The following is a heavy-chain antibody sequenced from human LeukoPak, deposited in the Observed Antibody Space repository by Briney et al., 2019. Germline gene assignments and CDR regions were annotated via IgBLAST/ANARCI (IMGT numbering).Heavy chain of an antibody. D-gene: IGHD3-22*01. V-gene: IGHV3-23*01. Sequence: GGSLRLFCAASGVSFSIYGMRWLRKARGKGLEWVSSICDTGGCTYYADSVKGRFTISRDNSKNTLYLQMNSLRAEDTAVYYCARTRRGIVVEGPDYWGQGTLVTVSS. CDR3: ARTRRGIVVEGPDY. CDR1: GVSFSIYG. J-gene: IGHJ4*02. CDR2: ICDTGGCT.